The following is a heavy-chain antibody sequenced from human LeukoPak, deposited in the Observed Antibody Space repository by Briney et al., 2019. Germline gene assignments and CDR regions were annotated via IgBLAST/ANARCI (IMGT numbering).Heavy chain of an antibody. CDR3: AKDQTDRRITIFGVVTNGAFDI. CDR2: ISGSGGST. V-gene: IGHV3-23*01. Sequence: RAGGSLRLSCAASGFTFSSYAMSWVRQAPGKGLEWVSAISGSGGSTYYADSVKGRFTISRDNSKNTLYLQMNSLRAEDTAVYYCAKDQTDRRITIFGVVTNGAFDIWGQGTMVTVSS. D-gene: IGHD3-3*01. CDR1: GFTFSSYA. J-gene: IGHJ3*02.